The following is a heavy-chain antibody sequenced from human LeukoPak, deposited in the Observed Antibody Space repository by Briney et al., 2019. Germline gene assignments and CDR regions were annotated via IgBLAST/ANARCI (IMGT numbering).Heavy chain of an antibody. J-gene: IGHJ2*01. CDR2: ISSSSSTI. CDR1: GFTFSDCY. D-gene: IGHD4-17*01. V-gene: IGHV3-11*04. Sequence: TGGSLRLSCAASGFTFSDCYMSWIRQAPGKGLEWVSYISSSSSTIYYADSVKGRFTISRDNAKNSLYLQMNSLRAEDTAVYYCARGASYGDYGGAPLQYFDLWGRGTLVTVSS. CDR3: ARGASYGDYGGAPLQYFDL.